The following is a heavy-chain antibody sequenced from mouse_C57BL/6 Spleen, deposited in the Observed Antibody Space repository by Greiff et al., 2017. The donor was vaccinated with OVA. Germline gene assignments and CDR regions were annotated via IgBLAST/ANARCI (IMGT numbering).Heavy chain of an antibody. J-gene: IGHJ3*01. Sequence: EVKVVESGAELVKPGASVKLSCTASGFNIKDYYMHWVKQRTEQGLEWIGRIDPEDGETKYAPKFQGKATITADTSSNTAYLQLSSLTSEDTAVYYCARGDGNYAAFAYWGQGTLVTVSA. V-gene: IGHV14-2*01. D-gene: IGHD2-1*01. CDR3: ARGDGNYAAFAY. CDR2: IDPEDGET. CDR1: GFNIKDYY.